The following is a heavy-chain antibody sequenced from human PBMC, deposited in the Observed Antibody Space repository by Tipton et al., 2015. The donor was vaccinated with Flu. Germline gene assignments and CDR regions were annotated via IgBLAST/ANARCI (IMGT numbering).Heavy chain of an antibody. J-gene: IGHJ3*02. Sequence: SLRLSCGVSRFTFSSYGMNWVRQAPGKGLEWVSSISSSSSYIYYAASVKGRFTISRDNAKNSLYLQMNSLRAEDTAVYYCAREDSYFAFDIWGQGTMVTVSS. CDR2: ISSSSSYI. CDR1: RFTFSSYG. D-gene: IGHD1-26*01. CDR3: AREDSYFAFDI. V-gene: IGHV3-21*01.